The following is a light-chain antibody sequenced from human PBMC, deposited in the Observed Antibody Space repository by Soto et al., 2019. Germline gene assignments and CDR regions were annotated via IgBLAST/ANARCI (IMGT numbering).Light chain of an antibody. CDR1: NIGSKS. CDR2: YDS. J-gene: IGLJ2*01. V-gene: IGLV3-21*04. Sequence: SYELTQPRSVSVAPGKAARITSGGNNIGSKSVHWYQQKPGQAPVLVIYYDSDRPSGIPERFSGSNSGNTATLTISRVEAGDEADYYCQVWDSSSDHVVFGGGTKVTVL. CDR3: QVWDSSSDHVV.